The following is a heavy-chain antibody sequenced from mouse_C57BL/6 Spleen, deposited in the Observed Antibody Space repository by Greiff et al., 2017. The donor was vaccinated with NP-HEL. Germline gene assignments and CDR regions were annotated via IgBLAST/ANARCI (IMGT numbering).Heavy chain of an antibody. CDR3: TRHYGNYGEGLAY. CDR1: GYTFTDYE. Sequence: VQGVESGAELVRPGASVTLSCKASGYTFTDYEMHWVKQTPVHGLEWIGAIDPETGGTAYNQKFKGKAILTADKSSSTAYMELRSLTSEDSAVYYCTRHYGNYGEGLAYWGQGTLVTVSA. J-gene: IGHJ3*01. D-gene: IGHD2-1*01. V-gene: IGHV1-15*01. CDR2: IDPETGGT.